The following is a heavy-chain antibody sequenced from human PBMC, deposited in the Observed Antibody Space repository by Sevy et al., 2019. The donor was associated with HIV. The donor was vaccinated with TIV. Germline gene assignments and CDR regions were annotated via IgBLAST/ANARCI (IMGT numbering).Heavy chain of an antibody. CDR2: ISGTGSTI. D-gene: IGHD4-17*01. CDR1: GFTFSSSI. Sequence: GGSLRLSCAASGFTFSSSIINWVRQAPGKGLEWVSSISGTGSTIYYADSVKGRITISRDNAKNSLYLQMHSLRDEDTAVYYCARSDYGDYVGWFDPWGQGTLVTVSS. V-gene: IGHV3-48*02. CDR3: ARSDYGDYVGWFDP. J-gene: IGHJ5*02.